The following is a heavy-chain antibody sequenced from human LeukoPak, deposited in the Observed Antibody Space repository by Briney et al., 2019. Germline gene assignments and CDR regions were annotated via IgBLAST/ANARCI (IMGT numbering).Heavy chain of an antibody. CDR2: ISGSGSST. CDR1: GFTFSSYA. J-gene: IGHJ4*02. V-gene: IGHV3-23*01. Sequence: PGGSLTLSCAASGFTFSSYAMSWVRQAPGKGLEWVSAISGSGSSTHYADSVKGLFTIPRDNSNNTLYLQMNTLRAEDTAVYYCARGRVSSSWSDYWGQGTLVTVSS. CDR3: ARGRVSSSWSDY. D-gene: IGHD6-13*01.